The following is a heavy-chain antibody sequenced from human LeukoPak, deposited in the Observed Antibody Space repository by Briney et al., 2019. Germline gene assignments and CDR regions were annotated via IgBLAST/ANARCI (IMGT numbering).Heavy chain of an antibody. D-gene: IGHD3-3*01. CDR2: ISSSSSYK. Sequence: GGSLRLSCAASGFTFSSYTMSWVRQAPGRGLEWVSSISSSSSYKYYADSVKGRFTISRDNAKNSLYLQMNSLRAEDTAVHYCARETTTIFGVVPYYFDYWGQGTLVTVSS. CDR3: ARETTTIFGVVPYYFDY. V-gene: IGHV3-21*01. CDR1: GFTFSSYT. J-gene: IGHJ4*02.